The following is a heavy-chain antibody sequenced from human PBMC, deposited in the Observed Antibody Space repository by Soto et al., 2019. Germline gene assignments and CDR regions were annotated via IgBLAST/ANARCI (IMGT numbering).Heavy chain of an antibody. CDR1: GFTFSNYG. CDR3: ARVHSSSCTYYWYFDL. D-gene: IGHD6-13*01. Sequence: QVQLVESGGGVVQPGRSLRLSCAASGFTFSNYGMHWVRQAPGKGLEWVAVIWYDGSNKYYVDSVKGRFTISRDNSKNTXXLQMNSLRAEDTAVXYCARVHSSSCTYYWYFDLWGRGTLVTVSS. CDR2: IWYDGSNK. J-gene: IGHJ2*01. V-gene: IGHV3-33*01.